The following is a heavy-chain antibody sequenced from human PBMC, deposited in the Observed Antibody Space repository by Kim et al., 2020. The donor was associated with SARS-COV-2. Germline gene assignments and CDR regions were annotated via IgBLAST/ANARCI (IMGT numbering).Heavy chain of an antibody. J-gene: IGHJ5*02. CDR2: IKSDGSGT. V-gene: IGHV3-74*01. CDR1: GFRKSW. CDR3: ARSIGSCDGGRCSEWGFDA. D-gene: IGHD2-15*01. Sequence: GGSLRLSCAVSGFRKSWMHWVRQAPGTGLVWVSRIKSDGSGTAYADSVEGRLTISRDNAKNTVYLEMSSLRGEDTAVYFCARSIGSCDGGRCSEWGFDAWGQGTRVTVSS.